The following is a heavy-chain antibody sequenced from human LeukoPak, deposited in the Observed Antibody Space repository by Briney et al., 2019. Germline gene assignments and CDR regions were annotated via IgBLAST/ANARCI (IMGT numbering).Heavy chain of an antibody. CDR3: ARVGRSYSTRTNWFDP. CDR2: IYYSGST. Sequence: SETLSLACTVSGGSISSYYWSWIRQPPGKGLEWIGYIYYSGSTNYNPSLKSRVTISVDTSKNQFSLKLSSVTAADTAVYYCARVGRSYSTRTNWFDPWGQGTLVTVSS. CDR1: GGSISSYY. V-gene: IGHV4-59*01. J-gene: IGHJ5*02. D-gene: IGHD1-26*01.